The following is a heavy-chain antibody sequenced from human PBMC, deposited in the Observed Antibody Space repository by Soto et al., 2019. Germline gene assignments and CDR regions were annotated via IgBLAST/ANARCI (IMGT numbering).Heavy chain of an antibody. V-gene: IGHV3-21*01. CDR2: ISSSSSYI. J-gene: IGHJ6*02. D-gene: IGHD3-16*01. Sequence: GGSLRLSCAASGFTFSSYSMNWVRQAPGKGLEWVSSISSSSSYIYYADSVKGRFTISRDNAKNSLYLQMNSLRAEDTAVYYCATTYVWGSTYLVDYYGMDVWGQGTTVTVSS. CDR1: GFTFSSYS. CDR3: ATTYVWGSTYLVDYYGMDV.